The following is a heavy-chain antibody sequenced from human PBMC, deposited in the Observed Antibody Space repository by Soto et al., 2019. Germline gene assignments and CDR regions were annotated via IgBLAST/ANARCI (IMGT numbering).Heavy chain of an antibody. CDR2: ISGYGGST. V-gene: IGHV3-23*01. Sequence: EVHLLESGGGLVQPGGSLTVSCAASGFTFGAHPMSWVRLAPGKGLEWVSTISGYGGSTYYPASLKGRFIISRDNSKNTLYLQINTLRAEDTAIYFCAKQRTTVTTSFDYWGQGTLVTVSS. D-gene: IGHD4-17*01. J-gene: IGHJ4*02. CDR1: GFTFGAHP. CDR3: AKQRTTVTTSFDY.